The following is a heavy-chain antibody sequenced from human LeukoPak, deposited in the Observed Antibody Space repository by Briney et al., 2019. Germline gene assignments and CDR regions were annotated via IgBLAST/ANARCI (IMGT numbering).Heavy chain of an antibody. CDR2: IYYSGST. J-gene: IGHJ4*02. CDR1: GGSISSSSYY. D-gene: IGHD6-13*01. Sequence: PSETLSLTCTVSGGSISSSSYYWGWIRQPPGKGLEWIGSIYYSGSTYYNPSLKSRVTISVDTSKNQFSLKLSSVTAADTAVYYCASGVAAPALGWGQGTLVTVSS. V-gene: IGHV4-39*07. CDR3: ASGVAAPALG.